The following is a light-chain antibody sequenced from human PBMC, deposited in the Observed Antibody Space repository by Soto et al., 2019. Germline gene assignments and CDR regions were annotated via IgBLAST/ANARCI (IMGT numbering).Light chain of an antibody. CDR1: SSDVGSNDR. Sequence: QSALTQPPSVSGPPGQSVTISCTGTSSDVGSNDRVSWYQQPPGTAPKLMIYEVINRPSGVSDRFSGSKSGNTASLTISGLQAEDEADYYCSVYTSSITWWVFGGGTKVTVL. J-gene: IGLJ3*02. CDR3: SVYTSSITWWV. CDR2: EVI. V-gene: IGLV2-18*01.